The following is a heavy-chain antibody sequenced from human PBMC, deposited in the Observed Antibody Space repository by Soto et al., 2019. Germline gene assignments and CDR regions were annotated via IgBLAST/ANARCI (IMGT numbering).Heavy chain of an antibody. Sequence: SETLSLTCTVSGGSISSGGYYWSWIRQHPGKGLEWIGYIYYSGSTYYNPSLKSRVTISVDTSKNQFSLKLSSVTAADTAVYYCARVSSSWLDYWGQGTLVTVSS. CDR2: IYYSGST. CDR1: GGSISSGGYY. J-gene: IGHJ4*02. D-gene: IGHD6-13*01. CDR3: ARVSSSWLDY. V-gene: IGHV4-31*03.